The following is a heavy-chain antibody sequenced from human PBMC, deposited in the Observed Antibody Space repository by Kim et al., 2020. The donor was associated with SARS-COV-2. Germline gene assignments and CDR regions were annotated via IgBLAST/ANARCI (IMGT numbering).Heavy chain of an antibody. CDR1: GDNFKSYV. Sequence: SVKVSCKASGDNFKSYVITWVRQAPGQGLEWMGDIIPVFGTPNYAPRFQGRVTKTADESTNTAYMELSSLKSDDTAVYYCAREWQLVPDFWGQGSLVTV. CDR3: AREWQLVPDF. J-gene: IGHJ4*02. D-gene: IGHD6-6*01. CDR2: IIPVFGTP. V-gene: IGHV1-69*13.